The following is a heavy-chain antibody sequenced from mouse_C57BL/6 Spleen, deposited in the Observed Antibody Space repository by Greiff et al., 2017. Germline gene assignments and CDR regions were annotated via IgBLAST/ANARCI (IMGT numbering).Heavy chain of an antibody. CDR3: ASLVRSFDV. D-gene: IGHD1-1*01. CDR1: GYTFTSYW. CDR2: IAPSDSYT. J-gene: IGHJ1*03. Sequence: VKLQQPGAELVMPGASVKLSCKASGYTFTSYWMHWVKQRPGPGLEWIGEIAPSDSYTNYNQKFKGKSTLTVDKSSSTAYMQLSSLTSEDSAVYYCASLVRSFDVWGTGTTVTVSS. V-gene: IGHV1-69*01.